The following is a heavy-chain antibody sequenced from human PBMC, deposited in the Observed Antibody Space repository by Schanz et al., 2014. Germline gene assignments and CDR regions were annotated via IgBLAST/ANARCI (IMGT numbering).Heavy chain of an antibody. V-gene: IGHV1-69*04. J-gene: IGHJ4*02. CDR3: ARDRLECGAECYSVEVFEI. CDR2: IIPSLGLA. CDR1: GGTFSSFG. Sequence: VQLEQSGAEVKKPGSSVKVSCKASGGTFSSFGINWVRQAPGQGLEWMGRIIPSLGLAKYEQKFQDKVTITADTSTTTAYMELSGLRSDDAAVYYCARDRLECGAECYSVEVFEIWCQGTLVIVSS. D-gene: IGHD2-21*01.